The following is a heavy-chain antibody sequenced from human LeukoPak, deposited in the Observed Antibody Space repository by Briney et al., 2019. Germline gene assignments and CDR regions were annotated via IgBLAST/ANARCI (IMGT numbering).Heavy chain of an antibody. J-gene: IGHJ4*02. V-gene: IGHV1-2*06. CDR1: GYTFTGYY. Sequence: WASVKVSCKASGYTFTGYYMRWVRQAPGQGLEWMGRINPNSGGTNYAQKFQGRVTMTRDTSISTAYMELSRLRSDDTAVYYCARGGVNYYDSTPQILFDYWGQGTLVTVSS. D-gene: IGHD3-22*01. CDR2: INPNSGGT. CDR3: ARGGVNYYDSTPQILFDY.